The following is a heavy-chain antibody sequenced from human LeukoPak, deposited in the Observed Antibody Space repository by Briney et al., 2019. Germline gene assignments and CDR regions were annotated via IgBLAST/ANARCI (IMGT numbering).Heavy chain of an antibody. J-gene: IGHJ3*02. CDR3: AKVLPGYSSGRDAFDI. CDR1: GFTFSSYA. Sequence: GGSLRLSCAASGFTFSSYAMSWVRQAPGKGLEWVSAISGSGGSTYYADSVKGRFTISRDNSKNTLYLQMNSLRAEDTAVYYCAKVLPGYSSGRDAFDIWGQGTMVTVSS. D-gene: IGHD6-19*01. CDR2: ISGSGGST. V-gene: IGHV3-23*01.